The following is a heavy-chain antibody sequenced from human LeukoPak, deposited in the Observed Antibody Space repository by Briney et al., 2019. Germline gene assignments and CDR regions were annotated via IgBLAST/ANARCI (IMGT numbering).Heavy chain of an antibody. D-gene: IGHD3-16*01. V-gene: IGHV1-2*07. CDR3: ARASFWESPIKWFDP. CDR2: INTKNGGA. J-gene: IGHJ5*02. CDR1: GYTFIGYY. Sequence: GASVKVSCKTSGYTFIGYYMRWVRQAPGQGLEWMGWINTKNGGANYAPSFQGRVSMTRDRSISTVYMELTRLTSDDTAVYYCARASFWESPIKWFDPWGQGTLVTVSS.